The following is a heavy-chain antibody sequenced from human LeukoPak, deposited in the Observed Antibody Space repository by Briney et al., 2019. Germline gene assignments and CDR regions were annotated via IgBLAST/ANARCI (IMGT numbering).Heavy chain of an antibody. Sequence: SETLSLTCTVSGGSISSSSYYWGWIRQPPGKGLEWIGSIYYSGSTYYNPSLKSRVTISVDTSKNQFSLKLSSVTAADTAVYYCASRTYYYDSLAERWGQGTLVTVSS. CDR3: ASRTYYYDSLAER. CDR1: GGSISSSSYY. J-gene: IGHJ4*02. V-gene: IGHV4-39*01. D-gene: IGHD3-22*01. CDR2: IYYSGST.